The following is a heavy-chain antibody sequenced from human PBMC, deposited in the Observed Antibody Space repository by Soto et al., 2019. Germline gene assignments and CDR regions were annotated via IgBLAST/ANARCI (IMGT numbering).Heavy chain of an antibody. D-gene: IGHD3-22*01. V-gene: IGHV5-51*01. CDR2: IYPGDSDT. J-gene: IGHJ6*02. CDR3: ARHGYYDSGGSRTYGMDV. Sequence: GESLKISCKGSGYSFTSYWIGWVRQMPGKGLEWMGIIYPGDSDTRYSPSFQGQVTISADKSISTAYLQWSSLKASDTAMYYCARHGYYDSGGSRTYGMDVWGQGTTVTVSS. CDR1: GYSFTSYW.